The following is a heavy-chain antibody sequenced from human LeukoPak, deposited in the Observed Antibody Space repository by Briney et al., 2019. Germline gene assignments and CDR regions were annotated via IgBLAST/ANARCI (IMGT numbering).Heavy chain of an antibody. V-gene: IGHV3-23*01. CDR3: AKGHYYGTIGYYSHFFDP. D-gene: IGHD3-22*01. CDR2: ISGGAVST. J-gene: IGHJ5*02. CDR1: GFTFSSYA. Sequence: GGSLRLSCAASGFTFSSYAMTWVRQAPGKGLECVSSISGGAVSTYYADSVKGRFTISRDNSKNTLYLQMNSLRADDTAVYYCAKGHYYGTIGYYSHFFDPWGQGALVIVSS.